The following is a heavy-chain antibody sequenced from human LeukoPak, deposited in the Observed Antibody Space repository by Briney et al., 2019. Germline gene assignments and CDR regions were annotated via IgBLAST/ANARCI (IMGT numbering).Heavy chain of an antibody. V-gene: IGHV1-69*13. CDR2: IIPIFGTA. CDR3: ARDQGYSYGPRKYYFDY. J-gene: IGHJ4*02. Sequence: EASVKVSCKASGGTFSSYAISWVRQAPGQGLEWMGGIIPIFGTANYAQKFQGRVTITADESTSTAYMELSSLRSEDTAVYYCARDQGYSYGPRKYYFDYWGQGTLVTVS. CDR1: GGTFSSYA. D-gene: IGHD5-18*01.